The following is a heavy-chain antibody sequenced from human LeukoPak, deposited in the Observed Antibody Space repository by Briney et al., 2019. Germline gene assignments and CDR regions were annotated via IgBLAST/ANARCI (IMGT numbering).Heavy chain of an antibody. J-gene: IGHJ5*02. D-gene: IGHD2-2*01. CDR3: AREQGCSSTSCYVHWFDP. Sequence: GGSLRLSCAASGFTFSSYWMNWVRQAPGKGLEWVANINQDGSEKYCVDSVKGRFTISRDNAKNSLYLQMDSLRAEDTAVYYCAREQGCSSTSCYVHWFDPWGQGTLVTVSS. V-gene: IGHV3-7*01. CDR2: INQDGSEK. CDR1: GFTFSSYW.